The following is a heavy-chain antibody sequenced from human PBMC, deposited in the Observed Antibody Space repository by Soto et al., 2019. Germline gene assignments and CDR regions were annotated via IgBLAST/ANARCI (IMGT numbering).Heavy chain of an antibody. Sequence: QVRLVESGGGVVQPGRSLRLSCTASGFSFSSYAMYWFRQPPGKGLEWVAVISHDGINKHYADSVKGRVTVSRDNSNPPLDWQRNSRRGEDTAMYYCARDMYSSDYFVKWFEPWGQGTLVTVSS. CDR3: ARDMYSSDYFVKWFEP. V-gene: IGHV3-30-3*01. D-gene: IGHD6-19*01. CDR2: ISHDGINK. J-gene: IGHJ5*02. CDR1: GFSFSSYA.